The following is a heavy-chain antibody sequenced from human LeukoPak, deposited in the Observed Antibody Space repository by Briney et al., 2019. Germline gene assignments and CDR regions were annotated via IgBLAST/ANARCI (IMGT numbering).Heavy chain of an antibody. V-gene: IGHV3-7*03. CDR1: GFNFNTYW. CDR2: INQDGSGT. D-gene: IGHD2-8*01. J-gene: IGHJ4*02. CDR3: ATDATYCTTVSCYGGHEY. Sequence: GGSLRLSCAASGFNFNTYWMSRVRQAPGKGLEWVGNINQDGSGTYFVDSMRGRFSISRDNARNSVYLQVNSLRVEDTAMYYCATDATYCTTVSCYGGHEYWGQGTLVTVSS.